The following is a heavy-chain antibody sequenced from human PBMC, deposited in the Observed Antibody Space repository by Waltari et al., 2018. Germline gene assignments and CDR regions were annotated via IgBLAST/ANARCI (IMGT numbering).Heavy chain of an antibody. D-gene: IGHD1-26*01. J-gene: IGHJ4*02. CDR3: AKEDEGRMIVGATTFDY. V-gene: IGHV3-30*18. CDR2: ISYDGSNK. Sequence: QVQLVESGGGVVQPGRSLRLSCAASGFTFGSYGMHWVRQAPGKGLEWVAVISYDGSNKYYADSVKGRFTISRDNSKNTLYLQMNSLRAEDTAVYYCAKEDEGRMIVGATTFDYWGQGTLVTVSS. CDR1: GFTFGSYG.